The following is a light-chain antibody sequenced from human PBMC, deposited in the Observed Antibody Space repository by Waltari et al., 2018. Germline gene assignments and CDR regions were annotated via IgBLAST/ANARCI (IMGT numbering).Light chain of an antibody. CDR1: SGHTRYA. V-gene: IGLV4-69*01. J-gene: IGLJ3*02. CDR2: VNSDGSH. CDR3: QAWGTGIGV. Sequence: QLVLTQSPSASASLGASVKLTCTVSSGHTRYAIPWHQQQPEKGPRYLMKVNSDGSHIKGDGIPDRFSGSSSGAERYLTISSLQSEDEADYYCQAWGTGIGVFGGGTKLSVL.